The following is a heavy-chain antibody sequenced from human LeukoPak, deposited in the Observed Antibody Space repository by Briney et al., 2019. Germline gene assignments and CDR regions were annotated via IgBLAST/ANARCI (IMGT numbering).Heavy chain of an antibody. CDR1: GGSISSYY. Sequence: SETLSLTCTVSGGSISSYYWSWIRQPPGKGLEWIGYVYYSGPTDYNPSLKSRVTISVDTSNNQFSLRVSSVTAADTAVYYCARSSGAYRSFDYWGQGTLVPVSS. CDR2: VYYSGPT. CDR3: ARSSGAYRSFDY. J-gene: IGHJ4*02. D-gene: IGHD1-26*01. V-gene: IGHV4-59*01.